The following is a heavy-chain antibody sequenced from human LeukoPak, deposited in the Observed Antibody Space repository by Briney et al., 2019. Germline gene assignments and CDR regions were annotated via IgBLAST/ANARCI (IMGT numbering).Heavy chain of an antibody. CDR3: AKDSYYDSSGYYWGQWFDP. V-gene: IGHV3-66*01. CDR2: IYSGGST. CDR1: GFTVSSNY. D-gene: IGHD3-22*01. J-gene: IGHJ5*02. Sequence: PGGSLRLSCAASGFTVSSNYMSWVRQAPGKGLEWVSVIYSGGSTYYADSVKGRFTISRDNSKNTLYLQMNSLRAEDTAAYYCAKDSYYDSSGYYWGQWFDPWGQGTLVTVSS.